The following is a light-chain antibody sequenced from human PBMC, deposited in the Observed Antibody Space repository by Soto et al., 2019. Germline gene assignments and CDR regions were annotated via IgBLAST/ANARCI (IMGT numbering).Light chain of an antibody. V-gene: IGKV1-39*01. J-gene: IGKJ5*01. CDR1: QRITNY. CDR3: QQSYSSPIG. Sequence: DIQVTQSXSSLSASIGDSVTITCRGSQRITNYVKWYQQKTGXVPXLXXYGESSLQSGVQSRFSGSGSWTDFTLTISSLQPEDFATYYCQQSYSSPIGFGQGTRLEI. CDR2: GES.